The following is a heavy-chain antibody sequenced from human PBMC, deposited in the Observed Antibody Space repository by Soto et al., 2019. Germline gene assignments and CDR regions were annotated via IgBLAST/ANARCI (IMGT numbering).Heavy chain of an antibody. CDR1: GGSISSSSYY. D-gene: IGHD4-17*01. V-gene: IGHV4-39*01. J-gene: IGHJ4*02. CDR2: IYYSGST. CDR3: ARMTTVYLYYFDY. Sequence: QLQLQESGPGLVKPSETLSLTCTVSGGSISSSSYYWGWIRQPPGKGLEWIGSIYYSGSTYYNPSLKSRVTISVDTSKNQFSLKLSSVTAADTAVYYCARMTTVYLYYFDYWGQGTLVTVSS.